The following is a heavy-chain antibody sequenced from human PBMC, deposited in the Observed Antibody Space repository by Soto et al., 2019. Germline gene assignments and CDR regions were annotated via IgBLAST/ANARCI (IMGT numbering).Heavy chain of an antibody. Sequence: QVQLVESGGALVKPGGSLRLSCAASGFIFSDHYASWIRQAPGKGLEGVSYIYTSAITIYYPDSVKGRFTISRDNAKNSVYLQMNSLRDEDTAIYYCGRGHYGLDVWGQGTTVTVSS. CDR3: GRGHYGLDV. V-gene: IGHV3-11*01. J-gene: IGHJ6*02. CDR1: GFIFSDHY. CDR2: IYTSAITI.